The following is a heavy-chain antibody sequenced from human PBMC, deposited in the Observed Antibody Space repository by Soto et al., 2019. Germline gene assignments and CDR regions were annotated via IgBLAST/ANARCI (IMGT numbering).Heavy chain of an antibody. CDR1: GGTFSSYA. Sequence: SVKVSCKASGGTFSSYAISWVRQAPGQGLEWMGGIIPIFGTANYAQKFQGRVTITADESTSTAYMELSSLRSEDTAVYYCARGGITMVRGVIITPFDYWGQGTLVTVSS. CDR2: IIPIFGTA. J-gene: IGHJ4*02. D-gene: IGHD3-10*01. CDR3: ARGGITMVRGVIITPFDY. V-gene: IGHV1-69*13.